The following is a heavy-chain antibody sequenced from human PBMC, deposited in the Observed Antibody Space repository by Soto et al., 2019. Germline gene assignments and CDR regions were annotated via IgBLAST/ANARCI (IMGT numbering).Heavy chain of an antibody. J-gene: IGHJ4*02. CDR2: ISGSSDNI. V-gene: IGHV3-48*02. Sequence: PGGSLRLSCAASGFTFSSYNMNWVRQAPGKGLEWVSFISGSSDNIYYADSVKGRFTISRDNAKNSLYLQMNTLTDGDTAMYHCARDNGAYDFDYWGQGTQVTVSS. CDR1: GFTFSSYN. CDR3: ARDNGAYDFDY. D-gene: IGHD4-17*01.